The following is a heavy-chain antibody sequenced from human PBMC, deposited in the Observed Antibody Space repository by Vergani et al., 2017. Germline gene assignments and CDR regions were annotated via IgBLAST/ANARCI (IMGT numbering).Heavy chain of an antibody. CDR3: ASPGSEGYCSSTSCYTWLAY. Sequence: VQLVESGGVVVQPGRSLRLSCAASGFTFSSYGMHWVRQAPGKGLEWVAVIWYDGSNKYYADSVKGRFTISRDNSKNTLYLQMNSLRAEDTAVYYCASPGSEGYCSSTSCYTWLAYWGQGTLVTVSS. J-gene: IGHJ4*02. CDR1: GFTFSSYG. V-gene: IGHV3-33*01. D-gene: IGHD2-2*02. CDR2: IWYDGSNK.